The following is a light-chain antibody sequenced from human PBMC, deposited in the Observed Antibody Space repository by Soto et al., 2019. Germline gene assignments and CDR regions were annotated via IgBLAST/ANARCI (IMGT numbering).Light chain of an antibody. J-gene: IGLJ2*01. Sequence: QSVLTQPPSVSGAPGQRVTISCTGGRTNIGAGYEVHWYQHLPGTAPKLLIYTNNQRPSGVPDRFSVSKSGTSASLAISGLQSEDEADYYCAAWDDSLNGVVFGGGTKLTVL. CDR1: RTNIGAGYE. CDR2: TNN. CDR3: AAWDDSLNGVV. V-gene: IGLV1-40*01.